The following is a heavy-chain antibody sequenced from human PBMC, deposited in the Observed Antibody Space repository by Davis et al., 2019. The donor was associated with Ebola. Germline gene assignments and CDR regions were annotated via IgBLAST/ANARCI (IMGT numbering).Heavy chain of an antibody. J-gene: IGHJ6*02. CDR2: ISSSSSYI. Sequence: GGSLRLSCAASGFTFSSYSMNWVRQAPGKGLEWVSSISSSSSYIYYADSVKGRFTISRDNAKNSLYLQMNSLRAEDTAVYYCARDLDYDFWSGYYMDYYYGMDVWGQGTTVTVSS. CDR3: ARDLDYDFWSGYYMDYYYGMDV. D-gene: IGHD3-3*01. CDR1: GFTFSSYS. V-gene: IGHV3-21*01.